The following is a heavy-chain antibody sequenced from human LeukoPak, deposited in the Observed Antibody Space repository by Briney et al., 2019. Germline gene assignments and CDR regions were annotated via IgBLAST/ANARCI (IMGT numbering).Heavy chain of an antibody. D-gene: IGHD1-26*01. V-gene: IGHV1-18*01. CDR2: ISAYNGNT. CDR1: GYTFTSYG. J-gene: IGHJ5*02. CDR3: ARAGDWEPLRSLFGWSDP. Sequence: ASVKVSCKASGYTFTSYGISWVRQAPGQGLEWMGWISAYNGNTNYAQKLQGRVTMTTDTSTSTAYMELRSLRSDDTAVYYCARAGDWEPLRSLFGWSDPWGQGTLVTVSS.